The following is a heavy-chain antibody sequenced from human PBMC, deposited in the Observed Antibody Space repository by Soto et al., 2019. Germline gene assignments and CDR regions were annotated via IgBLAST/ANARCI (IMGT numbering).Heavy chain of an antibody. Sequence: WGSLLVSCATSVFTFSIYGMRWVRQAPGKGLEWVAVISYDGSTKYYADSVKGRFTISRDNSKNTLYLQMNSLRAEDTAVYYCAKDLGGRDGYNNYLDYWGQGTLVTVSS. CDR3: AKDLGGRDGYNNYLDY. J-gene: IGHJ4*02. D-gene: IGHD5-12*01. CDR2: ISYDGSTK. CDR1: VFTFSIYG. V-gene: IGHV3-30*18.